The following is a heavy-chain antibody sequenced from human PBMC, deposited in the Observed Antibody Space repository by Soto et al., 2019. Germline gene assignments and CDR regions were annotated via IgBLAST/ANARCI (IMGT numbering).Heavy chain of an antibody. CDR1: GGTFSSYA. CDR2: IIPIFGTA. V-gene: IGHV1-69*12. J-gene: IGHJ6*02. CDR3: ACSRFGSSTSCRLSTTGSHIHGTEV. Sequence: QVQLVQSGAEVKKPGSSVKVSCKASGGTFSSYAISWVRQAPGHGLEWMGGIIPIFGTANYAKKSQGRVTITAVESTSTAYTEAMILSLEQTVVYYCACSRFGSSTSCRLSTTGSHIHGTEVLGQGTTLTVSS. D-gene: IGHD2-2*01.